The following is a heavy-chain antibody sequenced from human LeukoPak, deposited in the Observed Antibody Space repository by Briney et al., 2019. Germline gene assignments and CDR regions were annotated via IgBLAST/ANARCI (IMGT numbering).Heavy chain of an antibody. D-gene: IGHD3-22*01. J-gene: IGHJ4*02. CDR1: GGTSSSYA. Sequence: SVKVSCKASGGTSSSYAISWVRQAPGQGLEWMGRIIPILGIANYAQKFQGRVTITADKSTSTAYMELSSLRSEDTAVYYCARAALKSRTYYYDSSGYYYVYWGQGTLVTVSS. CDR3: ARAALKSRTYYYDSSGYYYVY. V-gene: IGHV1-69*04. CDR2: IIPILGIA.